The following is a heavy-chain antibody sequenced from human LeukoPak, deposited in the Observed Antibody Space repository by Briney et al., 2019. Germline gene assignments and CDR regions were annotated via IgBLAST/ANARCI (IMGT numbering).Heavy chain of an antibody. CDR3: ARDRTGNDY. Sequence: GGSPRLSCAASGFTFSSYWMSWIRQAPGKGLEWVANIKEDGSEKYYVDSVRGRFTISRDNAKNSLSLQMNSLRAEDTAVYYCARDRTGNDYWGQGALVTVSS. J-gene: IGHJ4*02. CDR1: GFTFSSYW. D-gene: IGHD1-1*01. V-gene: IGHV3-7*01. CDR2: IKEDGSEK.